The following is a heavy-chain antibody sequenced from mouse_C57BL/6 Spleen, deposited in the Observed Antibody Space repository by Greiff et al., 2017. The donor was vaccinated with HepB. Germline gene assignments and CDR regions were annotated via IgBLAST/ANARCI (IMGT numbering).Heavy chain of an antibody. D-gene: IGHD1-1*01. CDR2: IYPGGGYT. CDR1: GYTFTNYW. J-gene: IGHJ2*01. CDR3: ARKLRGYFDY. Sequence: VQVVESGAELVRPGTSVKMSCKSSGYTFTNYWIGWAKQRPGHGLEWIGDIYPGGGYTNYNEKFKGKATLTADKSSSTAYMQFSSLTSEDSAIYYCARKLRGYFDYWGQGTTLTVSS. V-gene: IGHV1-63*01.